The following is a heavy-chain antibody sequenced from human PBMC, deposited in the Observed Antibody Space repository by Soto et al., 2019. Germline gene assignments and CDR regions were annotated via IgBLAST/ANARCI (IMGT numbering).Heavy chain of an antibody. CDR2: ISGSGGST. CDR1: GFTFSSYA. D-gene: IGHD4-17*01. J-gene: IGHJ6*02. CDR3: AKDLPRATLTTLHYYYGMDV. Sequence: EEQLLESGGSLVQPGGSLRLSCAASGFTFSSYAMSWVRQAPGKGLEWVSAISGSGGSTYYADSVKGRFTISRDNSKNTLYLQMNSLRAEDTAVYYCAKDLPRATLTTLHYYYGMDVWGQGTTVTVSS. V-gene: IGHV3-23*01.